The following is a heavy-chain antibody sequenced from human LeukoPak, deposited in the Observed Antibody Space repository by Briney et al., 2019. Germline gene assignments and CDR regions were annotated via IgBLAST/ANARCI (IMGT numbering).Heavy chain of an antibody. D-gene: IGHD3-22*01. Sequence: GASEKVSCKASGYTFTSYYMHWVRQAPGQGLEWMGIINPSGGSTSYAQKFQGRVTMTRDTSTSTVYMELSSLRSEDMAVYYCARDGPYYYDSSGGFDYWGQGTLVTVSS. CDR3: ARDGPYYYDSSGGFDY. J-gene: IGHJ4*02. V-gene: IGHV1-46*01. CDR1: GYTFTSYY. CDR2: INPSGGST.